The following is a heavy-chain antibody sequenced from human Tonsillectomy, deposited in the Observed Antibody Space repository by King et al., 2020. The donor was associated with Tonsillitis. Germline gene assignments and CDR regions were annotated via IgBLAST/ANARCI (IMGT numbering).Heavy chain of an antibody. CDR2: INPNSGGT. CDR1: GYTFTGYY. CDR3: AREEMYVGAKDY. V-gene: IGHV1-2*02. J-gene: IGHJ4*02. Sequence: VQLVESGAEVKKPGASVKVSCKTSGYTFTGYYMHWVRQAPGQGLEWRGWINPNSGGTNYAQKFQGRVTMTRDTSISTVYMELRRQRSDDTAVYYCAREEMYVGAKDYWGQGTLVTVSS. D-gene: IGHD1-26*01.